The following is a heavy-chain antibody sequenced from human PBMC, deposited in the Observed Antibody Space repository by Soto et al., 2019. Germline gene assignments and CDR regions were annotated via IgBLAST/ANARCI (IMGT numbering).Heavy chain of an antibody. V-gene: IGHV3-23*01. CDR2: ISGSGGST. CDR1: GFTFSNYA. Sequence: EVQLLESGGGLVQPGGSLRLSCAASGFTFSNYAVTWVRQAPGKGLEWVSTISGSGGSTYYANSVKGRFTISRDNSQNTLYLQMNSLRAEDTAVYYRAKDQSSSWYEIDYWGQGTLVTVSS. D-gene: IGHD6-13*01. J-gene: IGHJ4*02. CDR3: AKDQSSSWYEIDY.